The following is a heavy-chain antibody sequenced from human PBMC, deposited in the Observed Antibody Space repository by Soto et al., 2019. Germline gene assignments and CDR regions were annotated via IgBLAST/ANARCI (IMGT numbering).Heavy chain of an antibody. J-gene: IGHJ4*02. V-gene: IGHV3-73*01. D-gene: IGHD2-15*01. CDR2: IRSKANSYAT. CDR3: AGGAAATFDY. CDR1: GFTFSGSA. Sequence: GGSLRLSCAASGFTFSGSAMHWVRQASGKGLEWVGRIRSKANSYATAYAASVKGRFTISRDDSKNTAYLQMNSLKTEDTAVYYCAGGAAATFDYWGQGTLVTVSS.